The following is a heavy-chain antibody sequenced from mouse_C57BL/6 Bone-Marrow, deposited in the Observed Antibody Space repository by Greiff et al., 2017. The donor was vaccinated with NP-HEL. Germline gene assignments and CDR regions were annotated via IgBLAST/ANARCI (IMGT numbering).Heavy chain of an antibody. Sequence: QVQLKQSGAELVRPGTSVKLSCKASGYTFTSYWMHWVKQRPGQGLEWIGVIDPSDSYTNYNQKFKGKATLTVDTSSSTAYMQLSSLTSEDSAVYYCARNDYGFDYWGQGTTLTVSS. CDR2: IDPSDSYT. V-gene: IGHV1-59*01. J-gene: IGHJ2*01. CDR3: ARNDYGFDY. D-gene: IGHD2-4*01. CDR1: GYTFTSYW.